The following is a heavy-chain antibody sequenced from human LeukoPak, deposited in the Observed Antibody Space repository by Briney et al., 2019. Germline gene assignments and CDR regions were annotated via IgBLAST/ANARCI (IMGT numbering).Heavy chain of an antibody. Sequence: SETLSLTCAVSGGSISSSNWWSWVRQPPGKGLEWIGEIYHSGSTNYNPSLKSRVTISVDTSKNQFSLKLSSVTAADTAVYYCARSPRLYYYDSSGYPFDYWGQGTLVTVSS. V-gene: IGHV4-4*02. J-gene: IGHJ4*02. D-gene: IGHD3-22*01. CDR1: GGSISSSNW. CDR2: IYHSGST. CDR3: ARSPRLYYYDSSGYPFDY.